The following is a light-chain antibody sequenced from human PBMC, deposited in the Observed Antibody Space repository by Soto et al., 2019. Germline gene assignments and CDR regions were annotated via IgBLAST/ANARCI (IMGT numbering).Light chain of an antibody. J-gene: IGLJ1*01. CDR2: DVT. CDR3: LSYPTSNTQV. CDR1: SSDVGRYNY. V-gene: IGLV2-14*01. Sequence: QSVLTQPASVSGSPGQSITISCTGTSSDVGRYNYVSWYQQQPGQAPKLMLYDVTNRPSGASDRFSGSKSGNTASLTISGLQAEDEADYYCLSYPTSNTQVFGTGTKVTVL.